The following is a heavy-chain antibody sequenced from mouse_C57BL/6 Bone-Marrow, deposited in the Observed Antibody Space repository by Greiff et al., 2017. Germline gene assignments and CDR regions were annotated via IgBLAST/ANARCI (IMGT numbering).Heavy chain of an antibody. Sequence: QVQLQQSGAELVKPGASVKISCKASGYTFTDYYINWVKQRPGQGLEWIGKIGPGSGSTYYNEKFKGKATLTADKSSSTAYMQLSSLTSKDSAVYFCANNYYSSSHYYAMDYWGQGTSVTVSS. D-gene: IGHD1-1*01. V-gene: IGHV1-77*01. J-gene: IGHJ4*01. CDR2: IGPGSGST. CDR1: GYTFTDYY. CDR3: ANNYYSSSHYYAMDY.